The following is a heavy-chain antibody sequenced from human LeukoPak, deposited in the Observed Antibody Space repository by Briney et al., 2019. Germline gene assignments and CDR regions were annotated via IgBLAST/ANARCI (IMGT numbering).Heavy chain of an antibody. Sequence: SCKASGGTFSSYAMSWVRQAPGKGLEWVSAISGSGGSTYYADSVKGRFTISRDNSKNTLYLQMNSLRAEDTAVYYCAKGSFGGSGFNPWGQGTLVTVSS. CDR2: ISGSGGST. CDR1: GGTFSSYA. V-gene: IGHV3-23*01. CDR3: AKGSFGGSGFNP. J-gene: IGHJ5*02. D-gene: IGHD3-10*01.